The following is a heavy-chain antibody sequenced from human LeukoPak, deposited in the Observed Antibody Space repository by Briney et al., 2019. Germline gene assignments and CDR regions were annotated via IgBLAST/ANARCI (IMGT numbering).Heavy chain of an antibody. V-gene: IGHV3-43*01. CDR3: AKNPDCSSTSCYPPQYFQH. J-gene: IGHJ1*01. CDR1: GFTFDDYT. CDR2: ISWDGGST. Sequence: PGGSLRLSCAASGFTFDDYTMHWVRQAPGRCLEWVSLISWDGGSTYYADSVKGRFTISRDNSKNSLYLQMNSLRTEDTALYYCAKNPDCSSTSCYPPQYFQHWGQGTLVTVSS. D-gene: IGHD2-2*01.